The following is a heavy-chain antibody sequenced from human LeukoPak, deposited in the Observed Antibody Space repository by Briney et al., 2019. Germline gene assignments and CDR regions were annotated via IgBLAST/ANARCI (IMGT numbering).Heavy chain of an antibody. J-gene: IGHJ4*02. CDR3: AKDLEAYYDILTGCPSYDY. CDR1: GFTFSSYA. V-gene: IGHV3-23*01. Sequence: PGGSLRLSCAASGFTFSSYAMSWVRQAPGKGLEWVSAISGSGGSTYYADSVKGRFTISRDNSKNTLYLQMNSLRAEDTAVYYCAKDLEAYYDILTGCPSYDYWGQGTLVTVSS. D-gene: IGHD3-9*01. CDR2: ISGSGGST.